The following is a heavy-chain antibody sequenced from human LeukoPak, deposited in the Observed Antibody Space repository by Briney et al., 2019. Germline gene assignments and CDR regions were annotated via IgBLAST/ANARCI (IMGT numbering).Heavy chain of an antibody. D-gene: IGHD3-10*01. J-gene: IGHJ4*02. CDR3: ARFGGLEVDY. Sequence: IPSETLSLTCTVSGGSISSSSYYWGWIRQPPGKGLEWIGSIYYSGSTYYNPSLKSRVTISVDTSKNQFSLKLSSVTAADTAVYYCARFGGLEVDYWGQGTLVTVSS. V-gene: IGHV4-39*07. CDR2: IYYSGST. CDR1: GGSISSSSYY.